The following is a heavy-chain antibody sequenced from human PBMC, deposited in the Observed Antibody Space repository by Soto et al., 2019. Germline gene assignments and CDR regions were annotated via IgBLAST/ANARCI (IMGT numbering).Heavy chain of an antibody. V-gene: IGHV3-23*01. CDR3: AKPNLYCSSTSCYDY. J-gene: IGHJ4*02. D-gene: IGHD2-2*01. CDR1: GFTFSSYA. CDR2: ISGSGGRI. Sequence: GGSLRLSCAASGFTFSSYAMSWVRQAPGKGLEWVSVISGSGGRINYADSVKGRFTISRDNSKNTLYLQMNSLRGEDTAVYYCAKPNLYCSSTSCYDYWGQGTLVTVSS.